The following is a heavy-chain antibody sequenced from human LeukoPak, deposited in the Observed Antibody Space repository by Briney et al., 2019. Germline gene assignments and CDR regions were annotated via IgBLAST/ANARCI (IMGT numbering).Heavy chain of an antibody. CDR1: GGSISSSSYY. J-gene: IGHJ4*02. Sequence: SETLSLTCTVSGGSISSSSYYWGWIRQPPGKGLEWIGSIYYSGSTYYNPSLKSRVTISLDTSKNQFSLKLSSVTAADTAVYYCARCGYYDFWSGYNPATCDYWGQGALVTVSS. V-gene: IGHV4-39*01. D-gene: IGHD3-3*01. CDR3: ARCGYYDFWSGYNPATCDY. CDR2: IYYSGST.